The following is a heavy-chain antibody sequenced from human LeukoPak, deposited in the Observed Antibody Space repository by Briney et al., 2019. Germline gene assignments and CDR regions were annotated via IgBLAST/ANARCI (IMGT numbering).Heavy chain of an antibody. J-gene: IGHJ4*02. D-gene: IGHD3-22*01. CDR2: ISSSGSST. CDR3: VRSQGGYYYDSSGYYQGPLDY. CDR1: GFIFSNYA. V-gene: IGHV3-21*01. Sequence: GGSMRLSCAASGFIFSNYAMRWVRQAPGKGLGWVSGISSSGSSTYYRGSGKGRFTISRDNAENSLYLQMNGLRAEDTAMYYCVRSQGGYYYDSSGYYQGPLDYWGQGTLVTVSS.